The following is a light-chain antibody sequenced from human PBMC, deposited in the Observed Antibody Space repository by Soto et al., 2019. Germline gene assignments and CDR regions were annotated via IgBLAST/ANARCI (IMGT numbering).Light chain of an antibody. J-gene: IGKJ4*01. CDR2: TVS. CDR1: QRLLDSDDGNTY. CDR3: MQRIEFPLT. V-gene: IGKV2-40*01. Sequence: DIVMTQTPLSLPVTPGEAASISCGSSQRLLDSDDGNTYLDWYLQKPGQSPQLLIYTVSYRASGVPDRFSGSGSGTDFTLKISRVDAEDVGVYYCMQRIEFPLTFGGGTKVEIK.